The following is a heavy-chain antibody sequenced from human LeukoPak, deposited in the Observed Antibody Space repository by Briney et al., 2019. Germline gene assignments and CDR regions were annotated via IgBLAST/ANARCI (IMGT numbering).Heavy chain of an antibody. CDR2: ISSSGSTI. CDR3: ASLAVRDFWSIYYYYYGMDV. V-gene: IGHV3-48*03. J-gene: IGHJ6*02. CDR1: GFTFSSYE. Sequence: GGSLRLSCAASGFTFSSYEMNWVRQAPGRGLEWVSYISSSGSTIYYADSVKGRFTISRDNAKNSLYLQMNSLRAEDTAVYYCASLAVRDFWSIYYYYYGMDVWGQGTTVTVSS. D-gene: IGHD3-3*01.